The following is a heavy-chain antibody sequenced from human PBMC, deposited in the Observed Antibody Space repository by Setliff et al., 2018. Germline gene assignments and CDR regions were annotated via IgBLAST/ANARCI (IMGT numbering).Heavy chain of an antibody. CDR3: VRSGKFGMRFWFDQ. CDR2: INPDSGDT. CDR1: GNRFTDYN. J-gene: IGHJ5*02. Sequence: GASVKVSCKASGNRFTDYNLHWVRQAPGQGLEWMGWINPDSGDTHSAQKFQGRVIMTRDTSINTAYMELGSLTSDDTAFYYCVRSGKFGMRFWFDQWGQGTLVTVSS. V-gene: IGHV1-2*02. D-gene: IGHD1-26*01.